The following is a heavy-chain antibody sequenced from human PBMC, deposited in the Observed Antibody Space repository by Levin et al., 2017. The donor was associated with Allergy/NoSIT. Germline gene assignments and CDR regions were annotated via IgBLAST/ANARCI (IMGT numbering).Heavy chain of an antibody. D-gene: IGHD6-13*01. J-gene: IGHJ4*02. CDR2: IYSGGST. V-gene: IGHV3-66*01. CDR1: GFTVSSNY. Sequence: GGSLRLSCAASGFTVSSNYMSWVRQAPGKGLEWVSFIYSGGSTYYADSVKGRFTISRDNVKNTLYLQMNSLRAEDTAVYYCARSYSSSWSFFEYWGQGTLVTVSS. CDR3: ARSYSSSWSFFEY.